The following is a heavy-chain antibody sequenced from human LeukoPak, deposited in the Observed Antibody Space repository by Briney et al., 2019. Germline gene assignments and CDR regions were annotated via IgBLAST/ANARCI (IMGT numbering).Heavy chain of an antibody. Sequence: SVKVSCKASGGTFSSYAISWVRQAPGQGLEWMGGIIPIFGTANYAQKFQGRVTITADESTSTAYMELSSLRSEDTAVYYCARAPWHSSSWYRELLNWFDPWGQGTLVTVSS. D-gene: IGHD6-13*01. J-gene: IGHJ5*02. CDR2: IIPIFGTA. V-gene: IGHV1-69*13. CDR1: GGTFSSYA. CDR3: ARAPWHSSSWYRELLNWFDP.